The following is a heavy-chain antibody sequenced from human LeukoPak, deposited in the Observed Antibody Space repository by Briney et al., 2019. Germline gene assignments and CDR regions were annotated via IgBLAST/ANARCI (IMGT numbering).Heavy chain of an antibody. Sequence: ASVKVSCKTSGYTFTNLDINWLRQAPGQGLEWMGWMSPNSGDTGYAQKFQGRVSMTRDTSISTAYMELSSLRSDDTAVYYCARGCRSIVVVPAAKNWFDPWGQGTLVTVSS. CDR2: MSPNSGDT. V-gene: IGHV1-8*01. CDR3: ARGCRSIVVVPAAKNWFDP. CDR1: GYTFTNLD. J-gene: IGHJ5*02. D-gene: IGHD2-2*01.